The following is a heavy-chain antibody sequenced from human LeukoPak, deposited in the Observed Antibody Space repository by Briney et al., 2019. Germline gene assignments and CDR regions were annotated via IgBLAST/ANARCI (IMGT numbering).Heavy chain of an antibody. D-gene: IGHD4-17*01. V-gene: IGHV1-18*01. J-gene: IGHJ4*02. CDR2: ISAYNGNT. CDR1: GYTFTSYG. CDR3: ARDWYGDYAGGY. Sequence: ASVRVSCKASGYTFTSYGISWVRQAPGQGLEWMGWISAYNGNTNYAQKLQGRVTMTTDTSTSTAYMELRSLRSDDTAVYYCARDWYGDYAGGYWGQGTLVTVSS.